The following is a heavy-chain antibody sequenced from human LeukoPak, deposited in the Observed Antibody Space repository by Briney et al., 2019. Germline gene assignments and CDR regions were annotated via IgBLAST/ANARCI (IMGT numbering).Heavy chain of an antibody. J-gene: IGHJ6*03. CDR1: GYTFTSYA. Sequence: ASVKVSCKASGYTFTSYAMNWVRQAPGQGLEWMGWINPNSGGTNYAQKFQGRVTMTRDTSISTAYMELSRLRSDDTAVYYCARDRAYDSSGLYYMDVWGKGTTVTISS. V-gene: IGHV1-2*02. D-gene: IGHD3-22*01. CDR3: ARDRAYDSSGLYYMDV. CDR2: INPNSGGT.